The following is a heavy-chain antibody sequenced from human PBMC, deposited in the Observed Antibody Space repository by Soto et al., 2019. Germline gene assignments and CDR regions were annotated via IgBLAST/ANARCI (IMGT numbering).Heavy chain of an antibody. CDR3: ARRSREILTGYTPPYYYYYMDV. J-gene: IGHJ6*03. Sequence: PSETLSLTCTVSGGSISSSSYYWGWIRQPPGKGLEWIGSIYYSGSTYYNPSLKSRVTISVDTSKNQFSLKLSSVTAADTAVYYCARRSREILTGYTPPYYYYYMDVWGKGTTVT. D-gene: IGHD3-9*01. CDR2: IYYSGST. CDR1: GGSISSSSYY. V-gene: IGHV4-39*01.